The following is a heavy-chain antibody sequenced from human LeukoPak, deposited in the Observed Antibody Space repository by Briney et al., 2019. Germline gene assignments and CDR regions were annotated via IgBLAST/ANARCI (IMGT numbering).Heavy chain of an antibody. CDR2: ISSGGSTI. CDR1: GFTFSDYY. CDR3: ARSLLWFGELLPGTSLPYSDF. D-gene: IGHD3-10*01. V-gene: IGHV3-11*04. J-gene: IGHJ4*02. Sequence: PGGSLRLSCAATGFTFSDYYMSWIRQAPGKGLEWVSYISSGGSTIYYADSVKGRFTISRDNTKKSLYVQMNSLRAEDTAVYYCARSLLWFGELLPGTSLPYSDFWGQGTLVTVSS.